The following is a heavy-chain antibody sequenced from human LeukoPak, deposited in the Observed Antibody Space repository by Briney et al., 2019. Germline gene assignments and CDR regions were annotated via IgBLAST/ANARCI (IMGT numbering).Heavy chain of an antibody. Sequence: GGSLRLSCAASGFTFSRYGMSWVRQAPGKGLEWVSAISGSGGRTYYADSVKGRFTISRDNSKNTLYLQMNSLRAEDTAVYYCAKGGANTYYDILTGRGDYFDYWGQGTLVTVSS. D-gene: IGHD3-9*01. CDR1: GFTFSRYG. V-gene: IGHV3-23*01. CDR2: ISGSGGRT. CDR3: AKGGANTYYDILTGRGDYFDY. J-gene: IGHJ4*02.